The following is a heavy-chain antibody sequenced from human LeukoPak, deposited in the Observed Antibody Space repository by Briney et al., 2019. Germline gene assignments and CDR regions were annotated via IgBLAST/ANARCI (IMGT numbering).Heavy chain of an antibody. D-gene: IGHD6-19*01. V-gene: IGHV4-59*12. J-gene: IGHJ4*02. Sequence: SETLSLTCTVSGDSITGYYWSWIRQPPGKGLEWIGYIHYSGSTNYNPSLESRVAISADMSKNQFSLKLTSVTGADTAVYYCAGERGEEYSSGWYKRNYFDNWGQGIRVTVSS. CDR3: AGERGEEYSSGWYKRNYFDN. CDR2: IHYSGST. CDR1: GDSITGYY.